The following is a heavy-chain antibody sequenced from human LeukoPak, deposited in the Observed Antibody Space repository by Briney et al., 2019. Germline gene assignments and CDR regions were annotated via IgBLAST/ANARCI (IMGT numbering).Heavy chain of an antibody. D-gene: IGHD3-3*01. CDR3: ARGRDFWSGYYYFDY. Sequence: RASQTLSLTCTVSGGSISSGGYNWSWIRQHPGKGLECIGYIYYSGSTYYNPSPKSRVTISVDTSKDQFSLKLSSVTAADTAVYYCARGRDFWSGYYYFDYWGQGTLVTVSS. V-gene: IGHV4-31*03. CDR2: IYYSGST. CDR1: GGSISSGGYN. J-gene: IGHJ4*02.